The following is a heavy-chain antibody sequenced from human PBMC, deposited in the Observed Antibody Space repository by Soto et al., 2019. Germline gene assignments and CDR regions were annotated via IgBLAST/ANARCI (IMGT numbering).Heavy chain of an antibody. Sequence: GGSLRLSCAGSGFTFSEAWINWVRQAPGKGLEWVGRIKSKTHGGTPDYAAPVKGRFAISRDDSKNMVYLQMNGLKTEDTGIYYCTTDSYSSIIVVRFDYWGHGTLVTVSS. CDR1: GFTFSEAW. J-gene: IGHJ4*01. V-gene: IGHV3-15*07. D-gene: IGHD3-22*01. CDR3: TTDSYSSIIVVRFDY. CDR2: IKSKTHGGTP.